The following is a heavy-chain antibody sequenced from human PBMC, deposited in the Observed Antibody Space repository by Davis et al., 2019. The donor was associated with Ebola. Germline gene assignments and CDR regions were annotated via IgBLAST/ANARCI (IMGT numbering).Heavy chain of an antibody. V-gene: IGHV1-2*06. CDR1: GYTFTSYY. CDR2: INPNSGGT. Sequence: ASVKVSCKASGYTFTSYYMHWVRQAPGQGLEWMGRINPNSGGTNYAQKFQGRVTMTRDTSISTAYMELSRLRSDDTAVYYCARGGYCSGGSCYYFDYWGQGTLVTVSS. J-gene: IGHJ4*02. CDR3: ARGGYCSGGSCYYFDY. D-gene: IGHD2-15*01.